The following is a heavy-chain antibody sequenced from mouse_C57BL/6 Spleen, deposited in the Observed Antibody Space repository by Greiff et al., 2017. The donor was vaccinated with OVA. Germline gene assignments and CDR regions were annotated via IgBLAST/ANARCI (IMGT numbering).Heavy chain of an antibody. CDR3: TSRNYLYYYAMDY. CDR1: GFTFSDAW. V-gene: IGHV6-6*01. Sequence: EVQVVESGGGLVQPGGSMKLSCAASGFTFSDAWMDWVRQSPEKGLEWVAEIRNKANNHATYYAESVKGRFTISRDDSKSSVYLQMNSLRAEDTGIYYCTSRNYLYYYAMDYWGQGTSVTVSS. D-gene: IGHD2-1*01. J-gene: IGHJ4*01. CDR2: IRNKANNHAT.